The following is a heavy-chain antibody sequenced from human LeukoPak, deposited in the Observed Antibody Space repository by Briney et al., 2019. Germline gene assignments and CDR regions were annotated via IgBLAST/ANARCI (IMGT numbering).Heavy chain of an antibody. V-gene: IGHV3-30-3*01. CDR1: GFTFSTSS. CDR2: MSGDGNHY. D-gene: IGHD2-15*01. J-gene: IGHJ4*02. Sequence: GGSLRLSCAASGFTFSTSSMQWVRQAPGKGLEWVAVMSGDGNHYSYGDSVQGRLTISRDNSKNTLYLHMKSLRVEDTAFYYFARGSVATPPSFNYWGQGTLVTVSS. CDR3: ARGSVATPPSFNY.